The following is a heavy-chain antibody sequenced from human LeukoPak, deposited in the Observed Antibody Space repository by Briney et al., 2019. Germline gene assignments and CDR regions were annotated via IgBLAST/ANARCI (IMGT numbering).Heavy chain of an antibody. J-gene: IGHJ5*02. Sequence: SETLSLTCTVSGGSINSSTYYWGWIRQPPGKGLEWIGSIYYSGSTYYNPSLKSRVTISLDTSRNQFSLKLNSVIAADTAMYYCASAIVAAGMGWFDPWGQGTLVTVSS. CDR1: GGSINSSTYY. CDR2: IYYSGST. V-gene: IGHV4-39*07. CDR3: ASAIVAAGMGWFDP. D-gene: IGHD6-13*01.